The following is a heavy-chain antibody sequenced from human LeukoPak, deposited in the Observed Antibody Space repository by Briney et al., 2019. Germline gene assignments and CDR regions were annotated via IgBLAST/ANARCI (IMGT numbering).Heavy chain of an antibody. CDR3: ARRDYDFWSGYYTGMGYYMDV. CDR1: GNTFTAYY. D-gene: IGHD3-3*01. V-gene: IGHV1-2*06. Sequence: ASVKVSCKASGNTFTAYYIHWVRQAPGQGLEWMGRINPNSGGTDYAQNFRGRVTLTRDTSISTAYMDLTRLRSDDTAVYYCARRDYDFWSGYYTGMGYYMDVWGKGTTVTVSS. CDR2: INPNSGGT. J-gene: IGHJ6*03.